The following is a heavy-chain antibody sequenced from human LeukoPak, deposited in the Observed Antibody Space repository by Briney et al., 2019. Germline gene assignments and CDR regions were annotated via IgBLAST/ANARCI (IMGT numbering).Heavy chain of an antibody. J-gene: IGHJ2*01. Sequence: GGSLRLSCAASGFSFRNFWMTWIRQAPGKGLQWVANIKEDRSCKTYAASEKGRFSISRDNTKNSLYLQMNSLRAEHAAVYYCARWTDWYFDLWGRGTLVTVSS. D-gene: IGHD3/OR15-3a*01. CDR2: IKEDRSCK. V-gene: IGHV3-7*01. CDR3: ARWTDWYFDL. CDR1: GFSFRNFW.